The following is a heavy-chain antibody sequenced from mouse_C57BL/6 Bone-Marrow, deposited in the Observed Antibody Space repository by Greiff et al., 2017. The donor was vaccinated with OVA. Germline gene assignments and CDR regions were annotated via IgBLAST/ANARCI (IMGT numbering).Heavy chain of an antibody. V-gene: IGHV6-6*01. CDR1: GFTFSDAW. CDR2: IRNKANNHAT. Sequence: EVQVVESGGGLVQPGGSMKLSCAASGFTFSDAWMDWVRQSPEKGLEWVAEIRNKANNHATYYAESVKGRFTISRDDSKSSVYLQMNSLRAEDTGIYYWARHYGQRRAWFAYWGQGTLVTVSA. J-gene: IGHJ3*01. D-gene: IGHD1-1*02. CDR3: ARHYGQRRAWFAY.